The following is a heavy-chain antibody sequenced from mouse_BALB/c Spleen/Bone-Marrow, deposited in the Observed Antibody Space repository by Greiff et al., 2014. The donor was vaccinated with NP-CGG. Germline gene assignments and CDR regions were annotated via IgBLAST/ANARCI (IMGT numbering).Heavy chain of an antibody. CDR2: IWAGGST. CDR1: GFSLTSYG. D-gene: IGHD1-1*01. Sequence: QVQLKDSGPGLVAPSQSLSITCTVSGFSLTSYGVHWVRQPPGKGLEWLGVIWAGGSTNYNSALMSRLSISKDNSKSQVFLKMNSLQTDDTAMYYCARAPLLRYHYAMDYWGQETSVTVSS. CDR3: ARAPLLRYHYAMDY. V-gene: IGHV2-9*02. J-gene: IGHJ4*01.